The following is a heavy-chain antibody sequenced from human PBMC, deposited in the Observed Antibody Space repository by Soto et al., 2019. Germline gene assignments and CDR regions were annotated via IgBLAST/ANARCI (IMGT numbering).Heavy chain of an antibody. D-gene: IGHD1-26*01. CDR1: GFTFSSYS. CDR2: ISSSSSTI. J-gene: IGHJ6*02. CDR3: ARDPRPGIVGATYYCYGMDV. Sequence: LRLSCAASGFTFSSYSMNWVRQAPGKGLEWVSYISSSSSTIYYADSVKGRFTISRDNAKNSLYLQMNSLRDEDTAVYYCARDPRPGIVGATYYCYGMDVWGQGTTVTVSS. V-gene: IGHV3-48*02.